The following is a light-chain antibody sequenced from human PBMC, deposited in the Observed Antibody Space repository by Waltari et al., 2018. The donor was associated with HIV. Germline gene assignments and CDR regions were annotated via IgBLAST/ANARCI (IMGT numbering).Light chain of an antibody. CDR2: DVT. CDR3: SSYVGSSTSWL. J-gene: IGLJ3*02. CDR1: SDDVGYYNY. V-gene: IGLV2-14*03. Sequence: QSALTQPASVSGSPGQSIVISCTGTSDDVGYYNYVSWYQQHPGKVPKLVIYDVTSRPSGVSNRFSGSKSGNTASLTISGLRADDEADYYCSSYVGSSTSWLFSGGTKLTV.